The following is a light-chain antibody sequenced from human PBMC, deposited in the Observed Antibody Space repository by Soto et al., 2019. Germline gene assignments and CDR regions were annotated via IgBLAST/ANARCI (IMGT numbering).Light chain of an antibody. J-gene: IGKJ1*01. Sequence: DIQMAQSPPSLSASVGDSVTITCRSSQTINNYLNWYQQKPGQAPQLLIHTTSTLQSGAPSRFSGSGSGTDYTLTINSLQPEDFATYYCQQTNTSPLTFGQGTKVDSK. CDR2: TTS. CDR3: QQTNTSPLT. CDR1: QTINNY. V-gene: IGKV1-39*01.